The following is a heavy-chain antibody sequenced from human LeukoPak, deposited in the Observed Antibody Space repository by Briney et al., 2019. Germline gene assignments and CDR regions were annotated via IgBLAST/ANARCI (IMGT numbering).Heavy chain of an antibody. CDR2: INHSGIT. CDR3: ARAHSSGRTFDY. D-gene: IGHD6-19*01. CDR1: GGSFSDYY. J-gene: IGHJ4*02. V-gene: IGHV4-34*01. Sequence: SETLSLTCAVFGGSFSDYYWSWIRQPPGKGLEWIGEINHSGITNYNPSLKSRVTISADTSKNQFSLKLSSVTAADTAVYYCARAHSSGRTFDYWGQGTLVTVSS.